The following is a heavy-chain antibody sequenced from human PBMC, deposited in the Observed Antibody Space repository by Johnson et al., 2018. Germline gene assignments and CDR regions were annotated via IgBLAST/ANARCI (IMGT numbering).Heavy chain of an antibody. V-gene: IGHV3-21*01. D-gene: IGHD4-17*01. CDR1: GFTFSSYS. J-gene: IGHJ6*02. CDR2: ISSSSSYI. Sequence: VQLVESGGGLVKPGGSLRLSCAASGFTFSSYSMNWVRQAPGKGLEWVSSISSSSSYIYYADSVKGRFTISRDNAKNSLYLQMNSRRAEDTAVYYCARTHDYGDYGGRASDVWGQGTTVTVSS. CDR3: ARTHDYGDYGGRASDV.